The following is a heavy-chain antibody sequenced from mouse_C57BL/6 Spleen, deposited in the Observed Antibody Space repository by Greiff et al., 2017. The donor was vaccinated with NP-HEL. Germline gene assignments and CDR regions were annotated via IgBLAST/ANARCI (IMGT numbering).Heavy chain of an antibody. CDR2: ISYDGSN. Sequence: DVQLQESGPGLVKPSQSLSLTCSVTGYSITSGYYWNWIRQFPGNKLEWMGYISYDGSNNYNPSLKNRISITRDTSKNQFFLKLNSVTTEDTATYYWARDGAYYSNYGAMDYWGQGTSVTVSS. D-gene: IGHD2-5*01. J-gene: IGHJ4*01. CDR3: ARDGAYYSNYGAMDY. CDR1: GYSITSGYY. V-gene: IGHV3-6*01.